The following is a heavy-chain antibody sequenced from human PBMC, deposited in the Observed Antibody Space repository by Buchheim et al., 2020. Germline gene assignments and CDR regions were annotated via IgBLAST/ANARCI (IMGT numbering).Heavy chain of an antibody. CDR1: EFTFSSYS. CDR2: ISSSSSYI. CDR3: ARDHYSNHYYYYGMDV. J-gene: IGHJ6*02. V-gene: IGHV3-21*01. Sequence: EVQLVESGGGLVKPGGSLRLSCAASEFTFSSYSMNWVRQAPGKGLEWVSSISSSSSYIYYADSVKGRFTISRDNAKNSLYLQMNSLRAEDTAVYYCARDHYSNHYYYYGMDVWGQGTT. D-gene: IGHD4-11*01.